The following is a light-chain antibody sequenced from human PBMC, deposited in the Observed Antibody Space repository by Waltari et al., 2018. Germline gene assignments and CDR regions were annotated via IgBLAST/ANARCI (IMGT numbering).Light chain of an antibody. CDR3: LHDFGYPRT. CDR2: DAT. J-gene: IGKJ1*01. CDR1: QSVSIY. V-gene: IGKV3-11*01. Sequence: EVVLTQSPATLSLSPGERATLSCRASQSVSIYLVWYRQKPGQPPRLLIDDATKRGTGIPARLSGSGSGTDFTLTISSLEPEDFATYFCLHDFGYPRTFGQGTKVEVK.